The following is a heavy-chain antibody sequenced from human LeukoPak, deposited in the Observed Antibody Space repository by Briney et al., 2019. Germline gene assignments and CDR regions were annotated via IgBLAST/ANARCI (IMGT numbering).Heavy chain of an antibody. J-gene: IGHJ4*02. CDR2: VSSSGGNT. Sequence: GGSLRLSCAASGFTFTNYAMTWVRQSPGKGLEWVSAVSSSGGNTYYAESVRGRFTISRDHSKNTVSLHMNSLRAEDTAVYYCAKAHDDYYFDYWGRGTRVTVSS. V-gene: IGHV3-23*01. D-gene: IGHD4-17*01. CDR1: GFTFTNYA. CDR3: AKAHDDYYFDY.